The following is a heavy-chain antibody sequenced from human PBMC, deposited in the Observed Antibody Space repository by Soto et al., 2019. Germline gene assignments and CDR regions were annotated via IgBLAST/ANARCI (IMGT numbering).Heavy chain of an antibody. CDR3: ARAFTIFGVVDYYGMDV. Sequence: ASLKVSCKASGYTFTGYYMHWVRQAPGQGLEWMGWINPNSGGTNYAQKFQGWVTMTRDTSISTAYMELSRLRSDDTAVYYCARAFTIFGVVDYYGMDVWGQGTTVTVSS. J-gene: IGHJ6*02. CDR2: INPNSGGT. D-gene: IGHD3-3*01. CDR1: GYTFTGYY. V-gene: IGHV1-2*04.